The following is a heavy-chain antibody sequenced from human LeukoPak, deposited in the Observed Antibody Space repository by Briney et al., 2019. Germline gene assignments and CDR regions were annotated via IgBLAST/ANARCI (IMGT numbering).Heavy chain of an antibody. CDR3: ARDPPTITLAGNGNDY. J-gene: IGHJ4*02. D-gene: IGHD6-19*01. CDR1: RFTFSSYG. Sequence: GGSLRLSCAASRFTFSSYGMHWVRQAPGKGLEWVAFIRYDGSNKYYADSVKGRFTISRDNAKKSLYLQMNSLRAEDTAVYYCARDPPTITLAGNGNDYWGQGTLVTVSS. CDR2: IRYDGSNK. V-gene: IGHV3-30*02.